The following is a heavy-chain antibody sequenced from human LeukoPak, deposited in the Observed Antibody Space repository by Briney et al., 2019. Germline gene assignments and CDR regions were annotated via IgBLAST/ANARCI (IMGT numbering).Heavy chain of an antibody. Sequence: GRSLRLSCAASGFTFSSYAMHWVRQAPGKGLEWVAVISYDGSNKYYADSAKGRFTISRDNSKNTLYLQMNSLRAEDTAVYYCARDGYYYDSSGYLDYWGQGTLVTVSS. CDR2: ISYDGSNK. J-gene: IGHJ4*02. D-gene: IGHD3-22*01. CDR3: ARDGYYYDSSGYLDY. CDR1: GFTFSSYA. V-gene: IGHV3-30-3*01.